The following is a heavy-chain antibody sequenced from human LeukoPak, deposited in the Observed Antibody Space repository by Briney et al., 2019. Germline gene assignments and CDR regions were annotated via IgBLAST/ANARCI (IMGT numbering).Heavy chain of an antibody. CDR3: ARGHSSSEGGSFDY. Sequence: GGSLRLSCAASGFTFSSYAMHWVRQAPGKGLDWVAVISYDGSNKYYADSVKGRFTISRDNSKNTLYLQMNSLRAEDTAVYYCARGHSSSEGGSFDYWGQGTLVTVSS. V-gene: IGHV3-30*04. CDR1: GFTFSSYA. CDR2: ISYDGSNK. J-gene: IGHJ4*02. D-gene: IGHD6-6*01.